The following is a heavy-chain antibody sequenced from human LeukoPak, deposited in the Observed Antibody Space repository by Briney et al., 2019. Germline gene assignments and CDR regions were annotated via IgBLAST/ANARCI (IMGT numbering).Heavy chain of an antibody. CDR2: IKQDGSKK. V-gene: IGHV3-7*01. D-gene: IGHD1-26*01. J-gene: IGHJ4*02. CDR3: AKDLRWELFPY. CDR1: GFTFSSYG. Sequence: PGGSLRLSCAASGFTFSSYGMHWVRQAPGKGLEWVANIKQDGSKKYYVDSVKGRFTISRDNAKNSLYLQMNSLRAEDTAVYYCAKDLRWELFPYWGQGTLVTVSS.